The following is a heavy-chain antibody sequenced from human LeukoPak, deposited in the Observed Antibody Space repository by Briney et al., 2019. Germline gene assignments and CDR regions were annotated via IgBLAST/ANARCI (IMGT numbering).Heavy chain of an antibody. J-gene: IGHJ4*02. D-gene: IGHD6-13*01. CDR1: GYTFTSYD. CDR2: MNPNSGNT. CDR3: ARGRRPYQIAAAGKGFAYYFDY. Sequence: GASVKVSCKASGYTFTSYDINWVRQATGQGLEWMGWMNPNSGNTGYAQKFQGRVTMTRNTSISTAYMELSSLRSEDTAVYYCARGRRPYQIAAAGKGFAYYFDYWGQGTLVTVSS. V-gene: IGHV1-8*01.